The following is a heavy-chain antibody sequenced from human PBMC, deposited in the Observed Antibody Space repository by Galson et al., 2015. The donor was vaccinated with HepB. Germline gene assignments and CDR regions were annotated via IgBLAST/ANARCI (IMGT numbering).Heavy chain of an antibody. D-gene: IGHD6-6*01. CDR2: INVYNGNR. CDR1: GYIFSSYG. Sequence: SVKVSCKAYGYIFSSYGISWVRQAPGQGLEWMGWINVYNGNRNYAQKVQGRVTMTTDTSTNTVYMEVRSLRSDDTAVYYCARARYSSSPPDYWGQGTLVTVSS. V-gene: IGHV1-18*01. J-gene: IGHJ4*02. CDR3: ARARYSSSPPDY.